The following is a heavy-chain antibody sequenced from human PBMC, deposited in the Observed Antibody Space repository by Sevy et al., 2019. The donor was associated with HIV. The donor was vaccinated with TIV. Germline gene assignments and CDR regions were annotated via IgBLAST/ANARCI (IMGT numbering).Heavy chain of an antibody. Sequence: ASVKVSCKASGYTFTRYGISWVRQAPGQGLEWMGWISAYNGNTNYAQKLQCRVTMTTDTSTSTAYMELRSLRSDDSAVYYCARGGCSSTSCSYWFDPWGQGALVTVSS. V-gene: IGHV1-18*01. D-gene: IGHD2-2*01. CDR2: ISAYNGNT. CDR3: ARGGCSSTSCSYWFDP. CDR1: GYTFTRYG. J-gene: IGHJ5*02.